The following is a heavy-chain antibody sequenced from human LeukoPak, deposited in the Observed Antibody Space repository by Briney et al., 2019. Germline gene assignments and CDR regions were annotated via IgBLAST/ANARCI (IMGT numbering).Heavy chain of an antibody. V-gene: IGHV3-23*01. J-gene: IGHJ4*02. Sequence: PGGSLRLSCAASGFTFRTYAMSWVRQAPGKGLEWVSGISDSGDGTYYAESVKGRFTIPRDNSRNTVFLQMNSLRADDTAKYYCAKDKAPGSGDTPSDFWGQGTLVTVSS. CDR2: ISDSGDGT. CDR3: AKDKAPGSGDTPSDF. D-gene: IGHD6-25*01. CDR1: GFTFRTYA.